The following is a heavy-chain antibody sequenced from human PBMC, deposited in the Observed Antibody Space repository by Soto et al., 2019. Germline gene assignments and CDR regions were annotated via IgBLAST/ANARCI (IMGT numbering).Heavy chain of an antibody. D-gene: IGHD3-10*01. CDR2: IKSDGTST. V-gene: IGHV3-74*01. Sequence: EVQLVESGGGLVQAGGSLRLSCAASGFTFSSYWMHWVRQAPGKGLVWVSRIKSDGTSTTYADSVKGRFTLSRDNAESTLFLQMNSLRAEDTSVCYCARARMIRGGSLEYWGQGALVTVSS. CDR3: ARARMIRGGSLEY. CDR1: GFTFSSYW. J-gene: IGHJ4*02.